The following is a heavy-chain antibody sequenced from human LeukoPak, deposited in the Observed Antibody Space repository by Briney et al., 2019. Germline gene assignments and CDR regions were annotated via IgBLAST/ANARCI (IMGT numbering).Heavy chain of an antibody. CDR1: GGSFSGYY. V-gene: IGHV4-34*01. Sequence: SETLSLTCAVYGGSFSGYYWSWIRQPPGKGLEWIGEINHSGSTNYNPSLKSRVTISVDASKNQFSLKLSSVTAADTAVYYCARTLDYDFWSGYEYYFDYWGQGTLVTVSS. CDR2: INHSGST. J-gene: IGHJ4*02. D-gene: IGHD3-3*01. CDR3: ARTLDYDFWSGYEYYFDY.